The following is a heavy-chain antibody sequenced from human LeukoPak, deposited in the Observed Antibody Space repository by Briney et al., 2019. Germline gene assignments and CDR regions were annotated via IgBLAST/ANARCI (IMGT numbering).Heavy chain of an antibody. V-gene: IGHV3-21*01. CDR2: ISSSRGNI. J-gene: IGHJ4*02. Sequence: PAGSLRLSCAASGITFSSYTMTWVRQAPGKGLECVSSISSSRGNIYYADSVKGRFTISRDNAKNSLYLQMNSLRADNTAGFYCARDRGGDFDYRGQGTLVTVSS. CDR3: ARDRGGDFDY. D-gene: IGHD3-16*01. CDR1: GITFSSYT.